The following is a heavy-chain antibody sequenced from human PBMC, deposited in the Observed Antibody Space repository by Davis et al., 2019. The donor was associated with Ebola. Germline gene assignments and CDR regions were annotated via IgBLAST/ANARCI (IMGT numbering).Heavy chain of an antibody. CDR3: ARDGLGV. CDR1: GFTVSSNY. V-gene: IGHV3-33*08. Sequence: GESLKISCAASGFTVSSNYMSWVRQAPGKGLEWVAVIWYDGSNKYYADSVKGRFTISRDNSKNTLYLQMNSLRAEDTAVYYCARDGLGVWGQGTTVTVSS. CDR2: IWYDGSNK. J-gene: IGHJ6*02.